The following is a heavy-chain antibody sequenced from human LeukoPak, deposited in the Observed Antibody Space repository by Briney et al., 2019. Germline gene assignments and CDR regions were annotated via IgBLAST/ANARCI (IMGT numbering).Heavy chain of an antibody. CDR3: ARMEGYCRRPSCYFDY. CDR1: GWVFTSYW. V-gene: IGHV5-51*01. D-gene: IGHD2-2*01. Sequence: GGALQSSSKGAGWVFTSYWIGWGRRMPGKGRGWRGIIYPGDSDTRYSTAFQGQVTISADKSISTAYLQSTSLKPSDTAMYYCARMEGYCRRPSCYFDYWGQGTLVTVSS. J-gene: IGHJ4*02. CDR2: IYPGDSDT.